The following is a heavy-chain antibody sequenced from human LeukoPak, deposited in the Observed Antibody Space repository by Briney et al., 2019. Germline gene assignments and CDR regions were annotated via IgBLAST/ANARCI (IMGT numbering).Heavy chain of an antibody. Sequence: GGSLRLSCAASGFTLNNYWMSWVRQAPGKGLEWVANIKEDGSKKYYVDSVKGRFTISRDNAKNSLYLQMNSLRAEDTAVYYCASLSYDFWSGYGGLQSDAFDIWGQGTMVTVSS. J-gene: IGHJ3*02. CDR3: ASLSYDFWSGYGGLQSDAFDI. CDR2: IKEDGSKK. V-gene: IGHV3-7*01. CDR1: GFTLNNYW. D-gene: IGHD3-3*01.